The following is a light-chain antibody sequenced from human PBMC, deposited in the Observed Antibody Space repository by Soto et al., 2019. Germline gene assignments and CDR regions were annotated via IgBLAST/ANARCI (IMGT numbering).Light chain of an antibody. J-gene: IGKJ1*01. CDR2: AAS. CDR3: QQLSGYPWT. CDR1: QGISSF. V-gene: IGKV1-9*01. Sequence: EIQLTHSPSFLSTTIGDRVTFTCRASQGISSFLAWYQHTPGKAPKLLIYAASTLQSGVPSRFSGSGSGREFTLTISSLQPEDFATYYCQQLSGYPWTFGQGTKVDIK.